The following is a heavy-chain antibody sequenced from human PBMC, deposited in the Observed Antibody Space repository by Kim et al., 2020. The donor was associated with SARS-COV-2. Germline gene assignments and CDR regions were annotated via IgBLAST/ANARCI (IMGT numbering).Heavy chain of an antibody. V-gene: IGHV3-30*04. CDR2: ISYDGSNK. CDR1: GFTFSSYA. D-gene: IGHD1-26*01. Sequence: GGSLRLSCAASGFTFSSYAMHWVRQAPGKGLEWVAVISYDGSNKYYADSVKGRFTISRDNSKNTLYLQMNSLRAEDTAVYYCARDGERNIVGATGGVYYYYGMDVWGQGTTVTVSS. CDR3: ARDGERNIVGATGGVYYYYGMDV. J-gene: IGHJ6*02.